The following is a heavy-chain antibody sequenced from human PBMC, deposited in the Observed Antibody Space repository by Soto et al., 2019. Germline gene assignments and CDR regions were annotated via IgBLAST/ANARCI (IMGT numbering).Heavy chain of an antibody. CDR1: GFTFRSYA. CDR3: ARRGPGTHFDY. D-gene: IGHD6-13*01. J-gene: IGHJ4*02. V-gene: IGHV3-23*01. CDR2: ISGSGDST. Sequence: GGSLILSCAASGFTFRSYAMNWVRQAPGKGLEWVSVISGSGDSTCYADSVKGRFTISRDNSKNTLYLQMNSLRAEDTAVYYCARRGPGTHFDYWGQGTLVTVSS.